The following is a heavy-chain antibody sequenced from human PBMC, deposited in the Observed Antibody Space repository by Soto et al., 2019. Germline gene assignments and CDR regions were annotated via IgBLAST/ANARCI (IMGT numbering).Heavy chain of an antibody. J-gene: IGHJ3*02. V-gene: IGHV3-30*18. CDR3: AKDEGPLMEVNWLKKNVGAFDI. CDR1: GFTFSSYG. D-gene: IGHD3-9*01. Sequence: GGSLRLSCAASGFTFSSYGMHWVRQAPGKGLEWVAVISYDGSNKYYADSVKGRFTISRDNSKNTLYLQMNSLRAEDTAVYYCAKDEGPLMEVNWLKKNVGAFDIWGQGTMVTVSS. CDR2: ISYDGSNK.